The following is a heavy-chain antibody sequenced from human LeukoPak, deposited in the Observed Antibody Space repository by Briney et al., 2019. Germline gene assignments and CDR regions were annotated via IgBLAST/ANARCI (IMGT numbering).Heavy chain of an antibody. CDR3: ARELLAAAGPLDY. D-gene: IGHD6-13*01. J-gene: IGHJ4*02. Sequence: GGSLRLSCAASGFTFSSYAMHWVRQAPGKGLEWVAVISHDGSNKYYADSVKGRFTISRDNSKNTLYLQMNSLRAEDTAVYYCARELLAAAGPLDYWGQGTLVTVSS. V-gene: IGHV3-30-3*01. CDR1: GFTFSSYA. CDR2: ISHDGSNK.